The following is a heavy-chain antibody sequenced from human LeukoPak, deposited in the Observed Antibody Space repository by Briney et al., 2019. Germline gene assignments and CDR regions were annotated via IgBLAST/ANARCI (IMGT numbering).Heavy chain of an antibody. CDR1: GYTFTGYY. Sequence: ASVKVSCKASGYTFTGYYMHWVRQAPGQGLEWMGWMNPKSGNTGYAQKFQGRVTMTRNTSISTAYMELSSLRSEDTAVYYCARASPNNWFDPWGQGALVTVSS. J-gene: IGHJ5*02. V-gene: IGHV1-8*02. CDR2: MNPKSGNT. CDR3: ARASPNNWFDP.